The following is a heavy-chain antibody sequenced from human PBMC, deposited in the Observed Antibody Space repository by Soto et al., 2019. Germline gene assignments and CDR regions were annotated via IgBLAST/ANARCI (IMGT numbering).Heavy chain of an antibody. Sequence: EVQLVESGGGLVQPGESLRLSCAASGFTFSSYWMHWVRQAPGKGLVWVSRINSDGSSTSYAGSVKGRFTISRDHAKNTLYLQMTSLRAEDTAVYYCVRTSVVVAAASREVSWGQGTLVTVSS. CDR3: VRTSVVVAAASREVS. J-gene: IGHJ5*02. CDR1: GFTFSSYW. CDR2: INSDGSST. D-gene: IGHD2-15*01. V-gene: IGHV3-74*01.